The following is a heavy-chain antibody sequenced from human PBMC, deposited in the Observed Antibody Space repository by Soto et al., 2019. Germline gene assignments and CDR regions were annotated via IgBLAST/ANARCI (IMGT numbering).Heavy chain of an antibody. J-gene: IGHJ4*02. Sequence: QVHLVESGGGVVQPGTSLRLSCTASGFRFSDYGMDWVRQAPGKGLEWVSRVLYDGSKKYYADCVKGRFIISRDNPRNSLYLQMDSLRADDTAVYYCVKDLALMGDYWGQGTPVTVSS. D-gene: IGHD3-16*01. CDR3: VKDLALMGDY. CDR2: VLYDGSKK. V-gene: IGHV3-30*18. CDR1: GFRFSDYG.